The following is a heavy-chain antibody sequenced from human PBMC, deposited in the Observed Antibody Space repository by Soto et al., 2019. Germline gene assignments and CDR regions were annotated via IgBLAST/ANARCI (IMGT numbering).Heavy chain of an antibody. CDR2: IWSDGSDK. CDR3: ARPNNYHTTGARYYYFDY. D-gene: IGHD1-1*01. V-gene: IGHV3-33*01. CDR1: GFTFSNYG. J-gene: IGHJ4*02. Sequence: QVQLVESGGGVVQPGGSLTLSCAASGFTFSNYGMHWVRQAPGKGLEWVTVIWSDGSDKYYADSVKGRFTISRDNSKNTPYLQMDTLRVEDTAVYYCARPNNYHTTGARYYYFDYWGQGTLVTVSS.